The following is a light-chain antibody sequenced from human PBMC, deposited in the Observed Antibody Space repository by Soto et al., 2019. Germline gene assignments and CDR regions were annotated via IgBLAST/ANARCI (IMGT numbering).Light chain of an antibody. CDR1: QSVSNNY. J-gene: IGKJ1*01. Sequence: EILLTQSPGTLALSPGERATLSCRASQSVSNNYLAWYQQKPGHAPSLLIHGASNRATGIPDRLSGSGSGTVFTLTISRQEPEDFAVYYCQQYGSSGTFGQGTKVDIK. V-gene: IGKV3-20*01. CDR3: QQYGSSGT. CDR2: GAS.